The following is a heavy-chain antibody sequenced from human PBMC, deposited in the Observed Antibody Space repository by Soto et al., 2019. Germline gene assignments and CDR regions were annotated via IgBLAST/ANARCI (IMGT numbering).Heavy chain of an antibody. CDR2: MIPIFGRA. D-gene: IGHD3-10*01. V-gene: IGHV1-69*06. Sequence: SVKVSCKASGGTFSSYAISWVRQAPGQGLEWMGGMIPIFGRANYAQKFQGRVTITADKSTSTAYMELSSLRSEDTAVYYCARAGGITMVRGTAHAWVPFDIWGQGTLVTVSS. CDR1: GGTFSSYA. J-gene: IGHJ3*02. CDR3: ARAGGITMVRGTAHAWVPFDI.